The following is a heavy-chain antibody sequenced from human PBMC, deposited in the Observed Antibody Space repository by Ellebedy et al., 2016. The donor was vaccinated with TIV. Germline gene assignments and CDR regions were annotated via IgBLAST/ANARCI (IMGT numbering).Heavy chain of an antibody. D-gene: IGHD3-16*01. CDR2: IWYDGSND. CDR3: ARESKTEPRGGIRVDY. V-gene: IGHV3-33*01. J-gene: IGHJ4*02. Sequence: GESLKISCTASGFTFSSYAMHWVRQFPDKGLDWVALIWYDGSNDNYADSGKGRFTISRDNSKNTLYLQMNSLRAEDTAVYYCARESKTEPRGGIRVDYWGQGTLVTVSS. CDR1: GFTFSSYA.